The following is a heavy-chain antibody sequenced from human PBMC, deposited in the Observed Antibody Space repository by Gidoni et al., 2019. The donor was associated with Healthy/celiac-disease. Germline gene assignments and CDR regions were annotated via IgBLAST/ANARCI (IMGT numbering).Heavy chain of an antibody. CDR3: VHSEYSSSPLDFDY. Sequence: EVQLVESGGCLVQPGGSLRLSCSASGFTSCSDAMHWVRQAPGKGLEYVSAISSNGGSTYYADSVKGRFTISRNNSKNTLYLQMSSLRAEDTAVYYSVHSEYSSSPLDFDYWGQGTLVTVSS. J-gene: IGHJ4*02. CDR1: GFTSCSDA. D-gene: IGHD6-13*01. V-gene: IGHV3-64D*06. CDR2: ISSNGGST.